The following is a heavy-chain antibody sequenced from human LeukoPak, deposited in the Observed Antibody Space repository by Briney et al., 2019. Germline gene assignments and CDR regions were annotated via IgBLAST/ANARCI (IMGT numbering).Heavy chain of an antibody. J-gene: IGHJ4*02. CDR1: GFTLSSYS. CDR2: ISRSSAYI. Sequence: TGGSLRLSCAASGFTLSSYSMNWVGQAPGKGLEWVSSISRSSAYIYYADSVKGRFTISRGNAKNSLYLQMNSLRADDTAIYYCAKRDFWGQGTLVTVSS. V-gene: IGHV3-21*04. CDR3: AKRDF.